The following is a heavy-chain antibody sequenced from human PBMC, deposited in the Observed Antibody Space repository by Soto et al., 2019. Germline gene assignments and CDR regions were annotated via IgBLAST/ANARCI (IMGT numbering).Heavy chain of an antibody. D-gene: IGHD3-10*01. CDR3: ARTYGSGSYYKIYFDY. CDR1: GGSFSGYY. CDR2: INHSGST. V-gene: IGHV4-34*01. J-gene: IGHJ4*02. Sequence: SETLSLTCAVYGGSFSGYYWSWIRQPPGKGLEWIGEINHSGSTNYNPSLKSRVTISVDTSKNQFSLKLSSVTAADTAVYYCARTYGSGSYYKIYFDYWGQGTLVTVSS.